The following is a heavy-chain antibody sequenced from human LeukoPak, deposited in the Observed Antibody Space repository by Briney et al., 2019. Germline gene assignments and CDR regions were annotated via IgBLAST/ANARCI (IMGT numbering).Heavy chain of an antibody. CDR2: MNPNSGNT. CDR1: GYTFTSYD. V-gene: IGHV1-8*01. D-gene: IGHD1-26*01. J-gene: IGHJ4*02. CDR3: AKSVGATNYFDY. Sequence: ASVKVSCKASGYTFTSYDINWVRQATGQGLEWMGWMNPNSGNTGYAQKFQGRVTMTRNTSISTAYMELSSLRAEDTAVYYCAKSVGATNYFDYWGQGTLVTVSS.